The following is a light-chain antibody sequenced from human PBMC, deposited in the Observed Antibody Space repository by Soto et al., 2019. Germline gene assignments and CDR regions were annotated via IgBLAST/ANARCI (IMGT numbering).Light chain of an antibody. J-gene: IGLJ2*01. V-gene: IGLV2-14*01. CDR1: SSDVGGFNY. CDR2: EVT. CDR3: SSYTSSNTLV. Sequence: QSALTQPASVSGSTGQSITISCTGTSSDVGGFNYVSWYQHHPGKVPKLMIYEVTNRPSGVSNRFSGSKSGNTASLTISGLQAEDEGDYYCSSYTSSNTLVFGGGTNVTVL.